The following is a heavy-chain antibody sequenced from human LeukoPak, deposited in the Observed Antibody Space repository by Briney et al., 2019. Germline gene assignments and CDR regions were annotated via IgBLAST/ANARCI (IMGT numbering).Heavy chain of an antibody. CDR3: ASAILGYCSSTSCLFDY. CDR2: IYPGDSDT. CDR1: GYSFTSYW. V-gene: IGHV5-51*01. D-gene: IGHD2-2*01. J-gene: IGHJ4*02. Sequence: GESLKIPCKGSGYSFTSYWIGWVRQMPGKGLEWMGIIYPGDSDTRYSPSFQGQVTISADKSISTAYLQWSSLKASDTAMYYCASAILGYCSSTSCLFDYWGQGTLVTVSS.